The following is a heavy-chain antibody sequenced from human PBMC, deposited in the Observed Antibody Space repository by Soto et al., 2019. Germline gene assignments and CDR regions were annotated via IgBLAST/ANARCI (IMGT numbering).Heavy chain of an antibody. Sequence: QVQVVKSGGGVVQPGGSLRLSFVTSGFSFSSHSIHWFRQTPAKGLEWVAVVSSDGRFRFYADSVQGRFTVSRDNSKSTVFLEMNYLRHEETGIYYCAREVVTRDWYFDKWGHGNLVTVSS. D-gene: IGHD2-21*02. CDR2: VSSDGRFR. CDR1: GFSFSSHS. CDR3: AREVVTRDWYFDK. V-gene: IGHV3-30*04. J-gene: IGHJ4*01.